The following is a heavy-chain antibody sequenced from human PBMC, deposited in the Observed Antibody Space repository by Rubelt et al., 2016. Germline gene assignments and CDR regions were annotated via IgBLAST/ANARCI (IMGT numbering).Heavy chain of an antibody. CDR1: GFTFSSNS. J-gene: IGHJ4*02. Sequence: VQLVESGGGVVQPGRSLRLSCAASGFTFSSNSMNWVRQAPGKGLEWVSYISSSSNTIYYADSVKGRFTISRDNAKDSLYLQMNSLRAEDTAVYYCARTGKGWGQGTLVTVSS. V-gene: IGHV3-48*01. CDR2: ISSSSNTI. CDR3: ARTGKG.